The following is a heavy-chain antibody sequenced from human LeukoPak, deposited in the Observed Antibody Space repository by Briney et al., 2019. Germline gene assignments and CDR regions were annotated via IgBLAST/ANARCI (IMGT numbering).Heavy chain of an antibody. J-gene: IGHJ4*02. V-gene: IGHV3-21*01. CDR2: ITPTSSYI. Sequence: GGSLRLSCAASGFTFSSYTMNWVRQAPGKGLEWASSITPTSSYIYYADSVRGRFTISRDNAKNSLFLQMDRLSAEDTAVYYCVRLRRSSATGGYYYYYDYWGQGILVTVSS. CDR1: GFTFSSYT. CDR3: VRLRRSSATGGYYYYYDY. D-gene: IGHD3-22*01.